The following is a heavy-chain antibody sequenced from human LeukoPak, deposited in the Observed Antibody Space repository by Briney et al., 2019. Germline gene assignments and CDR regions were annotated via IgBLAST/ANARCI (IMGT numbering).Heavy chain of an antibody. D-gene: IGHD3-16*01. V-gene: IGHV1-69*05. Sequence: SVKVSCKASGGTFSSYAISWVRQAPGQGLEWMGRIIPIFGTANYAQKFQGRVTITTDESTSTAYMDLSSLRSENTAVYYCARDTVLITMGYYYYYYMDVWGKGTTVTVSS. CDR3: ARDTVLITMGYYYYYYMDV. CDR1: GGTFSSYA. CDR2: IIPIFGTA. J-gene: IGHJ6*03.